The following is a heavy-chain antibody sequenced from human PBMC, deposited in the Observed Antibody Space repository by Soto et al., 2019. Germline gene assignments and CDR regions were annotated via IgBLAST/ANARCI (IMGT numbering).Heavy chain of an antibody. D-gene: IGHD6-13*01. V-gene: IGHV4-31*03. Sequence: QVQLQESGPGLVKPSQTLSLTCNVSGGYIGSGGYYWSWIRQHPGKDLEWIGYIYYTGSTYYNRSLMSRVSMSVDTCKNQFSLKLTSVTAADTAVYYCARDRRSAHGTRGSIDPWGQGTMVTVSA. J-gene: IGHJ5*02. CDR1: GGYIGSGGYY. CDR2: IYYTGST. CDR3: ARDRRSAHGTRGSIDP.